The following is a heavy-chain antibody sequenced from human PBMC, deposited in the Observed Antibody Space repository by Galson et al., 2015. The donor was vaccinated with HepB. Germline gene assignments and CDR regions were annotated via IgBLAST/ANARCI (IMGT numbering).Heavy chain of an antibody. D-gene: IGHD2-2*01. CDR1: GFTFSSYS. J-gene: IGHJ4*02. CDR2: ISSSSSTI. V-gene: IGHV3-48*01. Sequence: SLRLSCAASGFTFSSYSMNWVRQAPGKGLEWVSYISSSSSTIYYADSVKGRFTISRDNAKNSLYLQMNSLRAEDTAVYYCASDHRLVPAAYFDYWGQGTLVTVSS. CDR3: ASDHRLVPAAYFDY.